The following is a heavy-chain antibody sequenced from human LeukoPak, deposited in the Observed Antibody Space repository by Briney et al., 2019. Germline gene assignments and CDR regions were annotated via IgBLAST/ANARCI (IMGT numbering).Heavy chain of an antibody. J-gene: IGHJ4*02. CDR1: DGSISSGGYS. CDR2: IYHSGST. V-gene: IGHV4-30-2*01. Sequence: SQTLSLTCAVSDGSISSGGYSWSWIRQPPGKGLEWIGYIYHSGSTYYNPSLKSRVTISVDRSKNQFSLKLSSVTAADTAVYYCARAPVEMATIYFDYWGQGTLVTVSS. D-gene: IGHD5-12*01. CDR3: ARAPVEMATIYFDY.